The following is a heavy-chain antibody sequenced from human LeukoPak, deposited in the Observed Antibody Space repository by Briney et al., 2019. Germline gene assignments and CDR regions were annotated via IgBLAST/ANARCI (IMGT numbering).Heavy chain of an antibody. CDR2: ILSSSSTI. Sequence: RGSLRHSCAASGFTLSHYRMNWVRPAPGEGPGWVSYILSSSSTIYYADSVKGRFSISRDNAKNSLYLEMNSLRDEDTAVYYCARAQPDTGYRSSWYEEYYMDVWGKGTTVTVSS. V-gene: IGHV3-48*02. J-gene: IGHJ6*03. D-gene: IGHD6-13*01. CDR3: ARAQPDTGYRSSWYEEYYMDV. CDR1: GFTLSHYR.